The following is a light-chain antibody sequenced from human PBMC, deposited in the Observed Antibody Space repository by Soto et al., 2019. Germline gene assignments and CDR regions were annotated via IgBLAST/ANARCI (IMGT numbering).Light chain of an antibody. V-gene: IGKV3-20*01. CDR3: QQYGTSPLT. Sequence: EIVLTQSPGTLSLSPGERATLSCRASQSVGSNYLAWYQQKPGQAPRLLIYTASGRAAGIPGRFSGSGSGTDFTLTIRRVEPEDFAVYYCQQYGTSPLTFGQGTKVEIK. CDR2: TAS. CDR1: QSVGSNY. J-gene: IGKJ1*01.